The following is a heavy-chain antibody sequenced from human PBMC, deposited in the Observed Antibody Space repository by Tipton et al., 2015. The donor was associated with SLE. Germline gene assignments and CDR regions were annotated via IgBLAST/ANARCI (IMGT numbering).Heavy chain of an antibody. CDR2: SYYWSKTSN. Sequence: GLVKPSQTLSLTCAISGDSVSANGAAWNWIRQSPSRGLEWLGRSYYWSKTSNDYAISVKGRITINPVTSKNQVSLHLSSVTPEDTAVYYCARGRSHAFDVWGEGSMVSVSS. CDR3: ARGRSHAFDV. CDR1: GDSVSANGAA. J-gene: IGHJ3*01. V-gene: IGHV6-1*01.